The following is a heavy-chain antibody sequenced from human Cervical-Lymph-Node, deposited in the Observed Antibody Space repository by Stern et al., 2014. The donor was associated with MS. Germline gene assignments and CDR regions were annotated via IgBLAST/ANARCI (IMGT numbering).Heavy chain of an antibody. CDR2: IYPGDSDT. V-gene: IGHV5-51*01. CDR1: GYSFTSYW. D-gene: IGHD6-13*01. CDR3: ARQPPGIAAAGTVDI. Sequence: EVQLVESGAEVKKPGESLKISCKGSGYSFTSYWIGWVRQMPGKGLEWMGIIYPGDSDTRYSPSFQGQVTISADKSISTASLQWSSLKASDTAMYYCARQPPGIAAAGTVDIWGQGTMVTVSS. J-gene: IGHJ3*02.